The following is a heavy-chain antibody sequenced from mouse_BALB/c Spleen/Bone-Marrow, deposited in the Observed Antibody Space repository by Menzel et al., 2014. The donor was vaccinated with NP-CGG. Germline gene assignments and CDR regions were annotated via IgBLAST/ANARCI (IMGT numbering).Heavy chain of an antibody. CDR1: GYTFTSYW. Sequence: VQLQQSGTVLARPGASVKMSCKASGYTFTSYWMHWVKQRPGQGLEWIGAIYPGNSDTSYNQKFKGKAKLTAVTSTSTAYMELSSLTNEDSAVYYCTGGKGYYAMDYWGQGTSVTVSS. D-gene: IGHD1-3*01. CDR2: IYPGNSDT. J-gene: IGHJ4*01. V-gene: IGHV1-5*01. CDR3: TGGKGYYAMDY.